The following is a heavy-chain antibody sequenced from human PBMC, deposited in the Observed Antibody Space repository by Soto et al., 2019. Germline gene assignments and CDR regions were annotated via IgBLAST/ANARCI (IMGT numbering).Heavy chain of an antibody. V-gene: IGHV3-33*01. J-gene: IGHJ4*02. CDR3: AREMASSNPPFDH. Sequence: GGSLRLSCAASGFSFSNANMHWVRQAPGRGLDWVAGIYFDGGNKYYADSVKGRFTISRDNSKNTLYLQMNSLRAEDTAVYYCAREMASSNPPFDHWGQGALVTVSS. D-gene: IGHD6-13*01. CDR2: IYFDGGNK. CDR1: GFSFSNAN.